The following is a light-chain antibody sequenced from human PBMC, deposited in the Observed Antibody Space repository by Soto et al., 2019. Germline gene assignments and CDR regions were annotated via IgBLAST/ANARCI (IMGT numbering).Light chain of an antibody. J-gene: IGLJ1*01. V-gene: IGLV2-8*01. CDR1: KNDIGVYDF. Sequence: QSVPTQPPSASGSPGQSVTISCTGTKNDIGVYDFVSWYQHHPGKAPRLIIYEVVQRPSGVPDRFSGSKSGNTASLPVSGLQAADEADYFCKSYAGSNTYVFGSGTKVTVL. CDR2: EVV. CDR3: KSYAGSNTYV.